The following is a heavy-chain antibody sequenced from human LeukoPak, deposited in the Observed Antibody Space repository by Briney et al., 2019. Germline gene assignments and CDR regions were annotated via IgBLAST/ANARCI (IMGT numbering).Heavy chain of an antibody. CDR3: ARTVVVVAASSRFDP. CDR1: GGTFSSYA. V-gene: IGHV1-69*13. D-gene: IGHD2-15*01. J-gene: IGHJ5*02. CDR2: IIPIFGTA. Sequence: SVKVSCKASGGTFSSYAISWVRQAPGQGLEWMGGIIPIFGTANYAQKFQGRVTITADESTSTAYMELSSLRSEDTAVYYCARTVVVVAASSRFDPWGQGTLVTVSS.